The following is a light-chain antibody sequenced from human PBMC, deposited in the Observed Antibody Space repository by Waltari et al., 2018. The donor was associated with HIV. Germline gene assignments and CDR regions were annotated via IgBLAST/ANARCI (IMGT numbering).Light chain of an antibody. CDR1: QNIDRW. CDR2: DTS. V-gene: IGKV1-12*02. J-gene: IGKJ3*01. CDR3: QQTYSFPFT. Sequence: DIQMTQSPSFVSASVGDRVTITCRASQNIDRWLVWHQQKPGKVPKVLIYDTSILQSGVPSRFTGSGSATEFTLTINSLQPEDFVTYYCQQTYSFPFTFGPGTKVDMK.